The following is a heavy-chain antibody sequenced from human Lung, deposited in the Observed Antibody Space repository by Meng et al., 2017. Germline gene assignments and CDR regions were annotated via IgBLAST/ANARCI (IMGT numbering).Heavy chain of an antibody. CDR3: ARGPTTMAHDFDY. CDR1: GGSFSDYY. CDR2: INHSGST. Sequence: QGPTQQLVAGLLKPSETLSRTCFVSGGSFSDYYWSWIRQPPGKGLEWIGEINHSGSTNYNPSLESRATISVDTSQNNLSLKLSSVTAADSAVYYCARGPTTMAHDFDYWGQGTLVTVSS. V-gene: IGHV4-34*01. D-gene: IGHD4-11*01. J-gene: IGHJ4*02.